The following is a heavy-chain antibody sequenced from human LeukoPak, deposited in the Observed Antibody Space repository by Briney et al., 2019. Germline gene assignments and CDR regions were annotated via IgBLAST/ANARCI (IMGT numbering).Heavy chain of an antibody. CDR1: GGSFSGYY. CDR3: ARVRGIAARV. CDR2: INHSGST. V-gene: IGHV4-34*01. J-gene: IGHJ4*02. D-gene: IGHD6-6*01. Sequence: SETLSLTCAVYGGSFSGYYWSWIRQPPGKGLEWIGEINHSGSTNYNPSLKSRVTISVDTSKNQFSLKLSSVTAADTAVYYCARVRGIAARVWGQGTLVTVSS.